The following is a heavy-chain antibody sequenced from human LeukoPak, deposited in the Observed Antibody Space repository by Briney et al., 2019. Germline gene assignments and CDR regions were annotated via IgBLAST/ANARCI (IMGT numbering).Heavy chain of an antibody. J-gene: IGHJ5*02. V-gene: IGHV3-23*01. D-gene: IGHD3-10*01. CDR3: AKDGDIWLGDLNWFDP. CDR1: GFTFTSYA. Sequence: GGSLRLSCAASGFTFTSYALSWVRQAPGKGLEWVSTISGGGGNTYYADSVRGRFTISRDISKNMLYLQMNSLRAEDTAVYYCAKDGDIWLGDLNWFDPWGQGTLVTVSS. CDR2: ISGGGGNT.